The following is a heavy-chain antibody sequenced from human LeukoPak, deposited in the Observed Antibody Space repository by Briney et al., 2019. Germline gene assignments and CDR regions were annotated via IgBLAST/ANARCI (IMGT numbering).Heavy chain of an antibody. D-gene: IGHD4-17*01. V-gene: IGHV3-21*01. Sequence: GGSPRLSCAASGFTFSSYSMNWVRQAPGKGLEWVSSISSSSSYIYYADSVKGRFTISRDNAKNSLYLQMNSLRAEDTAVYYCARGTTVTTLHYWGQGTLVTVSS. CDR3: ARGTTVTTLHY. CDR1: GFTFSSYS. J-gene: IGHJ4*02. CDR2: ISSSSSYI.